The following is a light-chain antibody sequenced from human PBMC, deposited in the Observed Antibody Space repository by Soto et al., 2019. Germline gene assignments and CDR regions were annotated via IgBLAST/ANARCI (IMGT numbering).Light chain of an antibody. J-gene: IGLJ1*01. CDR3: SSYTSSSLLYV. CDR1: SSDIGNSNY. Sequence: QYALTQPASVSGSPGQSITISCTGTSSDIGNSNYVSWYQQHPGKAPKLIIYDVNNRPSGISNRFSGSKSASTASLTISGLQAEDEADYYCSSYTSSSLLYVFGTGTKLTVL. V-gene: IGLV2-14*03. CDR2: DVN.